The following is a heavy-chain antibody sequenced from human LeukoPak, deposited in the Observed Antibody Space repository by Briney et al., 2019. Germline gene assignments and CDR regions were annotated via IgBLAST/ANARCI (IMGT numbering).Heavy chain of an antibody. CDR2: ITSGFTP. Sequence: GGSLRLSCAASGLTFSNYAMSWFRQAPGKGLEWVSGITSGFTPHYADSVKSRFTISRDNSKNTFHLQMNSLRAEDTAVYYCAKDYSDSRVGDVFFEYCGHGTLVTVSS. D-gene: IGHD1-26*01. V-gene: IGHV3-23*01. J-gene: IGHJ4*01. CDR3: AKDYSDSRVGDVFFEY. CDR1: GLTFSNYA.